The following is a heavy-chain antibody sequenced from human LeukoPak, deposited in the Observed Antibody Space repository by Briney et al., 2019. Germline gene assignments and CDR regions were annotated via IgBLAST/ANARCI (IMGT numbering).Heavy chain of an antibody. J-gene: IGHJ5*02. CDR1: GYTFTSYG. Sequence: ASVMVSCKASGYTFTSYGISWVRQAPGQGLEWMGWISAYNGNTNYAQKLQGRVTMTTDTSTSTAYMELRSLRSDDTAVYYCARDSYYGSGSYYNLNWFDPWGQGTLVTVSS. CDR3: ARDSYYGSGSYYNLNWFDP. D-gene: IGHD3-10*01. V-gene: IGHV1-18*01. CDR2: ISAYNGNT.